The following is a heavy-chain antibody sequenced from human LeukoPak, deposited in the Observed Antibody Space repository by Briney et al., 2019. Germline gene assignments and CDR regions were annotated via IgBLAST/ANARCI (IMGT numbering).Heavy chain of an antibody. CDR1: GFTVSSNY. V-gene: IGHV3-66*01. Sequence: GGSLRLSCAASGFTVSSNYMSWVRQAPGKGLEWVSVISSGGSTNYADSVKGRFIISGDNSKNTLYLQMNSLRAEDTAVYYCARGSVDSSSSPFDYWGQGALVTVSS. J-gene: IGHJ4*02. D-gene: IGHD6-6*01. CDR3: ARGSVDSSSSPFDY. CDR2: ISSGGST.